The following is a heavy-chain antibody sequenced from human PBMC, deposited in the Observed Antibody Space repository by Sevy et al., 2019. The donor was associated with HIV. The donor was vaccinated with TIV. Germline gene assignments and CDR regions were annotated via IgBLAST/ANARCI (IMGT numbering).Heavy chain of an antibody. CDR2: IYFTGNT. CDR1: GGSISSYF. Sequence: SETLSLTCSVSGGSISSYFWTWVRQSPGKGLEWIGNIYFTGNTDYSPSPKSRVTLSLDTSKSQFSLTLKSVTAADTAIYFCARDSTTRPRVLDYWGQGTWVTVSS. V-gene: IGHV4-59*01. J-gene: IGHJ4*02. CDR3: ARDSTTRPRVLDY. D-gene: IGHD1-1*01.